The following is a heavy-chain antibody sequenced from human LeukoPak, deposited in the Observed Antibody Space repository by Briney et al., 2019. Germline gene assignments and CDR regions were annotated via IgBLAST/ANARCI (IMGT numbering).Heavy chain of an antibody. D-gene: IGHD2-2*01. CDR2: IYTSGST. CDR3: AGRYCSDTSCSFLNDY. CDR1: GGSISSGSYY. Sequence: PSQTLSLTCTVSGGSISSGSYYWNWIRQPAGTGLEWIGRIYTSGSTNYNPSLKSRVTISIDTSKNQFSLKLSSVTAADTAVYYCAGRYCSDTSCSFLNDYWGQGTLVTVSS. J-gene: IGHJ4*02. V-gene: IGHV4-61*02.